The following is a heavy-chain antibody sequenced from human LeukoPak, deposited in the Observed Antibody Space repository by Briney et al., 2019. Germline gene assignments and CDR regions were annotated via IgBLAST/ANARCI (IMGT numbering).Heavy chain of an antibody. J-gene: IGHJ3*02. CDR2: IYYSGST. D-gene: IGHD6-6*01. V-gene: IGHV4-59*08. CDR1: GSSISSYY. CDR3: ARQISSASAAFDI. Sequence: SETLSLTCTVSGSSISSYYWSWIRQPPGKGLEWIGYIYYSGSTNYSPSLKSRITISVDTSKKQFSLKLSSVTAADTAVYYCARQISSASAAFDIWGQGTMVTVSS.